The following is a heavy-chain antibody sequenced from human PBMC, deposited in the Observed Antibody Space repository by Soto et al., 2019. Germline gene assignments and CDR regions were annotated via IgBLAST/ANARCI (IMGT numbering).Heavy chain of an antibody. CDR1: GGSISGYY. V-gene: IGHV4-59*08. J-gene: IGHJ4*01. CDR2: IYYRGST. Sequence: ETLSLTCTVSGGSISGYYWSWIRQPPGKGLEWIGYIYYRGSTHYNPSLKSRVTISVDTSKNQFSLNLSSVTAADTAVYFCARLTPQWPYLDYWGQGTLVTSPQ. CDR3: ARLTPQWPYLDY. D-gene: IGHD6-19*01.